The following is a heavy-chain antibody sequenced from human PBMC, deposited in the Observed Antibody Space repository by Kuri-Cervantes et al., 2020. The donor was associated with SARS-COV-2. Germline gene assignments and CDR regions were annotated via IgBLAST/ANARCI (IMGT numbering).Heavy chain of an antibody. Sequence: ESLNISCTVSGGSISSYYWSWIRQPPGKGLERIGYIYYSGSTNYNPSLKSRVTISVDTSKNQFSLKLSSVTAADTAVYYCARDWGYSYAEGAFDIWGQGTMVTVSS. J-gene: IGHJ3*02. D-gene: IGHD5-18*01. V-gene: IGHV4-59*01. CDR3: ARDWGYSYAEGAFDI. CDR2: IYYSGST. CDR1: GGSISSYY.